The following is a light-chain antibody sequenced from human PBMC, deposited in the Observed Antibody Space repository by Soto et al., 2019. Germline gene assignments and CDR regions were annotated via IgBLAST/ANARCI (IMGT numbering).Light chain of an antibody. CDR2: DVY. Sequence: QCLLSQPARVSWSPGQSINISCTGTSSDVGGFNYVSWYQQHPGKAPKLLIFDVYSRPSGISNRFSGSKSGNTASLTISGLQAEDEADYYCSSYTTSSSYVFGAGTKVTVL. J-gene: IGLJ1*01. CDR3: SSYTTSSSYV. V-gene: IGLV2-14*01. CDR1: SSDVGGFNY.